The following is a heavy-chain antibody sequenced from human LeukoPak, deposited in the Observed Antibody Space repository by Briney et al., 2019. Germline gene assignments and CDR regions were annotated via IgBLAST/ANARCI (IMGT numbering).Heavy chain of an antibody. CDR3: ARGTQLWLPTNWFDP. D-gene: IGHD5-18*01. CDR1: GGSISSFY. CDR2: IYNSGST. V-gene: IGHV4-59*01. Sequence: PSETLSLTCTVSGGSISSFYWSWIRQPPGQGLEFIGYIYNSGSTNYSPSLKSRVTISVDTSKNQFSLKLSSVTAADTAVYYCARGTQLWLPTNWFDPWGQGTLVTVSS. J-gene: IGHJ5*02.